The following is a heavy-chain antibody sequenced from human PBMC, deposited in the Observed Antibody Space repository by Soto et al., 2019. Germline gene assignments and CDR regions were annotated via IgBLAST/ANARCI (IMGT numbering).Heavy chain of an antibody. D-gene: IGHD2-2*01. J-gene: IGHJ6*02. CDR2: IIPIFGTA. Sequence: QVQLVQSGAEVKKPGSSVKVSCKASRGTFSSYAISWVRQAPGQGLEWMGGIIPIFGTANYAQKFQGRVAITADEYTSTAYMELSSVRSEGTAVYYCARDVPAAGYYYGMDVWGQVTTVTVSS. CDR3: ARDVPAAGYYYGMDV. V-gene: IGHV1-69*12. CDR1: RGTFSSYA.